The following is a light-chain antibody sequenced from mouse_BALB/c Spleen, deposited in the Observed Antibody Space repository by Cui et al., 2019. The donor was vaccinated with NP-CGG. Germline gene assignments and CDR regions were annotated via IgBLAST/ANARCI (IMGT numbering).Light chain of an antibody. CDR2: GTN. CDR1: TGAVTTSNY. V-gene: IGLV1*01. J-gene: IGLJ1*01. CDR3: ALWYSNHWV. Sequence: QAVVTQESALTISPGETVTLTCRSSTGAVTTSNYANWVQEKPDHLFTGLIGGTNNRAPGVPARFSGSLIGDKAALTITGAQTEDEAIYFCALWYSNHWVFSGGTKLTVL.